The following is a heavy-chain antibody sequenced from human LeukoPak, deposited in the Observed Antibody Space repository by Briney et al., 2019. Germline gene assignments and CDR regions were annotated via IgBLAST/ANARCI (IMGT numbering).Heavy chain of an antibody. V-gene: IGHV4-31*03. Sequence: PSETLPLTCTVSGGSISSGGYYWSWIRQHPGKGLEWIGYIYYSGSTYYNPSLKSRVTISVDTSKNQFSLKLSSVTAADTAVYYCARGITMSYFDYWGQGTLVTVSS. CDR1: GGSISSGGYY. J-gene: IGHJ4*02. CDR2: IYYSGST. D-gene: IGHD3-10*02. CDR3: ARGITMSYFDY.